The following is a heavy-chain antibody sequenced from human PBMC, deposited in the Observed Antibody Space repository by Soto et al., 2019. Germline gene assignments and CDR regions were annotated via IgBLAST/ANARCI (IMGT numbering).Heavy chain of an antibody. V-gene: IGHV4-4*02. CDR1: GGSISSSYW. CDR2: IYHGGTT. J-gene: IGHJ4*02. Sequence: QVQLQESGPGLVKPSGTLSLTCAVSGGSISSSYWWNWVRQTPRGGLEWIGKIYHGGTTNYNPSLKNRVTISVEKSKNLFSLKLTSVTAADTAVYYCVSSLNYDFWRDGGRHFYFDYWGRGSLATVSS. D-gene: IGHD3-3*01. CDR3: VSSLNYDFWRDGGRHFYFDY.